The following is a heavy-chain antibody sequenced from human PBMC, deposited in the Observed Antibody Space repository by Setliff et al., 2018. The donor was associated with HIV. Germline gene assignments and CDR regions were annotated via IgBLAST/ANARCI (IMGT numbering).Heavy chain of an antibody. CDR2: TSSSGATI. CDR3: AKVLPSHTDGAFDI. V-gene: IGHV3-48*04. Sequence: LRLSCAASGFTFSSYSMNWVRQAPGKGLDWVSYTSSSGATIYCADSVKGRFTIYRDNTKNSLSLQMNSLRVEDTAVYYCAKVLPSHTDGAFDIWGQGTMVTVSS. CDR1: GFTFSSYS. D-gene: IGHD4-17*01. J-gene: IGHJ3*02.